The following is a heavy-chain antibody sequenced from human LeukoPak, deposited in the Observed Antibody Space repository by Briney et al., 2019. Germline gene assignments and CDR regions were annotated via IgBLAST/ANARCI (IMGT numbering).Heavy chain of an antibody. D-gene: IGHD1-26*01. J-gene: IGHJ4*02. CDR2: IKHSGST. CDR1: GGSFSGYY. Sequence: SETLSLTCAVYGGSFSGYYWSWIRQPPGKGLEWIGEIKHSGSTNYNPSLKSRVTISVDTSKNQFSLKLSSVTAADTAVYYCARERYSGSDLDYWGQGTLVTVSS. V-gene: IGHV4-34*01. CDR3: ARERYSGSDLDY.